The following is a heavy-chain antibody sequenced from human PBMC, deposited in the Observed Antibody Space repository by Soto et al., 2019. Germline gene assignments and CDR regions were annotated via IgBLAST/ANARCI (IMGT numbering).Heavy chain of an antibody. CDR1: GYTFTYYG. CDR3: ARDRIITICGVVSPIGY. D-gene: IGHD3-3*01. V-gene: IGHV1-18*01. J-gene: IGHJ4*02. Sequence: QVQLVQSGAEVKKPGASVNVSCTASGYTFTYYGISWVRQAPGQGLEWMGWISPDNGDTKYAQHLRGRVTMTTDTSTNTADMELKVLRFDDTAVYYLARDRIITICGVVSPIGYWGQGTLITVSS. CDR2: ISPDNGDT.